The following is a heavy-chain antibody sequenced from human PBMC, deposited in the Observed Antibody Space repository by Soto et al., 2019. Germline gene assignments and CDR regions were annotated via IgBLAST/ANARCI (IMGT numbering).Heavy chain of an antibody. CDR2: IIPISGTT. V-gene: IGHV1-69*13. Sequence: SVKVSCKASGGTFSTHAIIWVRQAPGHGLEWMGGIIPISGTTYYTQKFQGRVTITADEHTSTAFMELSSLRSEDTAIFYCARGYCSGGNCYSGMDVWGQGTMVTVSS. J-gene: IGHJ6*02. CDR1: GGTFSTHA. CDR3: ARGYCSGGNCYSGMDV. D-gene: IGHD2-15*01.